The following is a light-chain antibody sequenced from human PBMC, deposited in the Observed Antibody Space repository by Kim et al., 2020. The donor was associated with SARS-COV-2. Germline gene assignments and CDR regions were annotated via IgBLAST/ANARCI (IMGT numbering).Light chain of an antibody. CDR3: LLSYSGREV. V-gene: IGLV7-46*01. Sequence: PGGTVTLTCDSSTGEVTSGHFPYWFQQKPGQAPRTLIYDTRNKYSWTPARFSGSLLGGKAALTLSGAQPEDEAEYYCLLSYSGREVFGGGTKLTVL. J-gene: IGLJ2*01. CDR1: TGEVTSGHF. CDR2: DTR.